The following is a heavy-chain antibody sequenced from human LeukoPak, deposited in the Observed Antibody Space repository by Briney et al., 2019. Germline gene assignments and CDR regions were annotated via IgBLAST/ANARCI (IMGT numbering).Heavy chain of an antibody. J-gene: IGHJ4*02. CDR3: ARGVWDSSGYSGYYFDY. D-gene: IGHD3-22*01. V-gene: IGHV1-46*01. CDR2: INPSGGST. CDR1: GYTFTSYY. Sequence: ASVKVSCKASGYTFTSYYMHWVRQAPGQGLEWMGIINPSGGSTGYAQKFQGRVTMTRDTSTSTVYMELSSLRSEDTAVYYCARGVWDSSGYSGYYFDYWGQGTLVTVSS.